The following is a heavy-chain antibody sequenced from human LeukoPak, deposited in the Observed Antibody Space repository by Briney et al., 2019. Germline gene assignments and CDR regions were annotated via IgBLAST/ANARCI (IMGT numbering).Heavy chain of an antibody. CDR1: GFTFSNHA. J-gene: IGHJ4*02. Sequence: GGSLRLSCAASGFTFSNHAMGWVRQAPGKGLEWISYISSSGSTIYYADSVKGRFTISRDNAKKSLYLQMNGLGAEDTAVYSCVREGRDTFDYWGQGTLVTVSS. CDR3: VREGRDTFDY. V-gene: IGHV3-48*03. D-gene: IGHD5-24*01. CDR2: ISSSGSTI.